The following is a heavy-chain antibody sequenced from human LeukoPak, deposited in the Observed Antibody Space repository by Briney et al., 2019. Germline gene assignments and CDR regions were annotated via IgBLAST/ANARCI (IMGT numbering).Heavy chain of an antibody. CDR3: ATWAHSGYWIATFDY. CDR1: GFTFSSYA. V-gene: IGHV3-23*01. Sequence: GGSLRLSCAASGFTFSSYAMSWGRQAPGKGLEWVPSISGSGDSTYYADSVKGRFTISRDNSKNTLYLQTNSLRVEDTAVYYCATWAHSGYWIATFDYWGQGTLVTVSS. J-gene: IGHJ4*02. CDR2: ISGSGDST. D-gene: IGHD3-22*01.